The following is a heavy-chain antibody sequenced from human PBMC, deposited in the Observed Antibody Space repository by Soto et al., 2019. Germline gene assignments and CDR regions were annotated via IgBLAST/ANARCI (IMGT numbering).Heavy chain of an antibody. D-gene: IGHD2-2*01. V-gene: IGHV1-46*03. CDR1: GYTFTTYY. CDR3: GRDGGYQRFDY. Sequence: QVQLVQSGAEVKKPGASVKVSCKASGYTFTTYYIHWVRQAPGQGLEWMGIINPSGGNITYAQKFQGRVTMNRDTSTSTVYMELGSLRSEDTAVYYGGRDGGYQRFDYWGQGALVTVSS. CDR2: INPSGGNI. J-gene: IGHJ4*02.